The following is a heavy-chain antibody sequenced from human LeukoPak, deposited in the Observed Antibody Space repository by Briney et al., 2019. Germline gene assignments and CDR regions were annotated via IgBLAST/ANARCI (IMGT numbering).Heavy chain of an antibody. V-gene: IGHV2-5*02. CDR2: IYWDDDK. CDR1: GFSLSTSGVG. Sequence: SGPTLVKPTQTLTLTCTLSGFSLSTSGVGVGWIRQPPGKALEWLALIYWDDDKRYSPSLKSRLTITKDTSKNQVVLTMTNMDPVGTATYYCAHRYRIGHFDLWGRGTLVTVSS. J-gene: IGHJ2*01. CDR3: AHRYRIGHFDL.